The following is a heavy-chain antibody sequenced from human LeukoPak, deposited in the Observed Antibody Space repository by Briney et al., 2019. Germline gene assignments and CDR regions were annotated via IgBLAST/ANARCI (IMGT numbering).Heavy chain of an antibody. Sequence: PSETLSLTCTVSGYSISSGYYWGWIRQPPGKGLEWIGSIYHSGSTYYNPSLKSRVTISVDTSKNQFSLKLSSVTAADTAVYYCARGGLDTTPTYGMDVWGQGTTVTVSS. CDR3: ARGGLDTTPTYGMDV. J-gene: IGHJ6*02. D-gene: IGHD3/OR15-3a*01. CDR1: GYSISSGYY. V-gene: IGHV4-38-2*02. CDR2: IYHSGST.